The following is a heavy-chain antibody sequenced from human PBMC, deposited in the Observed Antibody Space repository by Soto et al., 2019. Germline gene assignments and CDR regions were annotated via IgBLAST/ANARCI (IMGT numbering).Heavy chain of an antibody. CDR1: GFTFSSYA. Sequence: EVQLLESGGGLVQPGGSLRLSCAASGFTFSSYAMNWVRQAPGKGREWVSGISGSGSSTYYADSVKGRFTISRDNSKHTMYMQMNSLRVEDTAVYYCAKAYYEFWSSRESWGQGTLVTVSS. CDR2: ISGSGSST. J-gene: IGHJ5*02. D-gene: IGHD3-3*01. V-gene: IGHV3-23*01. CDR3: AKAYYEFWSSRES.